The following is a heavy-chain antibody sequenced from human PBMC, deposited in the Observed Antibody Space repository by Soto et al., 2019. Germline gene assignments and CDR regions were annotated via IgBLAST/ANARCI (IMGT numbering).Heavy chain of an antibody. Sequence: GGSLRLSCAASGFTFSSYAMSWVRQAPGKGLEWVSGISGSGGSTYYADSVKGRFTISRDNSKNTLYLQMNSLRAEDTAVYYCAKDRKSGSGWYWDYWGQGTLVTVSS. CDR3: AKDRKSGSGWYWDY. J-gene: IGHJ4*02. CDR1: GFTFSSYA. CDR2: ISGSGGST. V-gene: IGHV3-23*01. D-gene: IGHD6-19*01.